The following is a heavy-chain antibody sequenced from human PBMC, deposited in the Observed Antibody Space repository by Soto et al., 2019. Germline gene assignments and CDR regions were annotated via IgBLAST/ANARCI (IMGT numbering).Heavy chain of an antibody. J-gene: IGHJ3*02. V-gene: IGHV3-21*01. Sequence: EVQLVESGGGLVKPGGSLRLSCAASGFTFSSYSMNWVRQAPGKGLEWVSSISSSSSYIYYADSVKGRFTISRDNAKNSLYLEMNSLRAEDTAVYYCARDQDGYNVDDAFDSWGQGTMVTVSS. CDR3: ARDQDGYNVDDAFDS. CDR2: ISSSSSYI. CDR1: GFTFSSYS. D-gene: IGHD5-12*01.